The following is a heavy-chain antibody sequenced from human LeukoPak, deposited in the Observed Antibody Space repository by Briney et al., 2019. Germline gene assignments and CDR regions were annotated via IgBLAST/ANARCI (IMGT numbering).Heavy chain of an antibody. D-gene: IGHD2-15*01. CDR1: GFTFSSYA. J-gene: IGHJ5*02. V-gene: IGHV3-30*04. CDR2: ISYDGSNK. CDR3: ARDVGYCSGGGCYNWFDP. Sequence: GGSLRLSCAASGFTFSSYAMHWVRQAPGKGLEWVAVISYDGSNKYYADSVKGRFTISRDNSKNTLYLQMNSLRAEDTAVYYCARDVGYCSGGGCYNWFDPWGQGTLVSVSS.